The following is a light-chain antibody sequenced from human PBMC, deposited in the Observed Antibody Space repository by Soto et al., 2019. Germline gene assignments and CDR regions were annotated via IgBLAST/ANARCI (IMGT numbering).Light chain of an antibody. Sequence: QSVLTQPPSASGAPEQRVTISCSGSSSNIGINFVYWYQQFPGTAPKLLMSMNDQRPSGVPDRFSGSKSGTSASLAISGLRSEDEADYYCAAWDDSLNGLLAFGGGTKLTVL. CDR1: SSNIGINF. CDR3: AAWDDSLNGLLA. V-gene: IGLV1-47*01. CDR2: MND. J-gene: IGLJ2*01.